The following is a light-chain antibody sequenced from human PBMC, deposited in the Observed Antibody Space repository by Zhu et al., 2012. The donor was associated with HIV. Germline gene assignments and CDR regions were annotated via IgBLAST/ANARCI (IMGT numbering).Light chain of an antibody. V-gene: IGKV3-20*01. Sequence: EIVLTQSPGILSLSPGERATLSCRASQTLRTTYLGWYQQQRGQAPRLLISGASTRESGVPDRFSGSGSGTDFTLTISRLEPEDFAVYYCQQYGSSPTFGGGTKVEIK. CDR2: GAS. CDR1: QTLRTTY. CDR3: QQYGSSPT. J-gene: IGKJ4*01.